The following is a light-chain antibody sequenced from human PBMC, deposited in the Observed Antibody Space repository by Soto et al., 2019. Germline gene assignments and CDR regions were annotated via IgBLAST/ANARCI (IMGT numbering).Light chain of an antibody. CDR3: QQFDNLPFT. CDR2: DSS. Sequence: DIQMTQSPSSLSASVGDRVTIICQASHDINNYLNWYQQKPGKAPKLLIYDSSNLEIGVPSRFSGSGYGTRFSFTISSLQPEYIATYYCQQFDNLPFTFGQGTRLEIK. V-gene: IGKV1-33*01. J-gene: IGKJ5*01. CDR1: HDINNY.